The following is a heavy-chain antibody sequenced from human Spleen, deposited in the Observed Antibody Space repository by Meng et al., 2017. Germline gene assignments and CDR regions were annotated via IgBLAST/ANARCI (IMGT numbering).Heavy chain of an antibody. D-gene: IGHD4-11*01. J-gene: IGHJ6*02. V-gene: IGHV3-15*01. Sequence: GGSLRLSCAASGFTFSNAWMSWVRQAPGKGLEWVGRIKSKTDGGTTDYAAPVKGRFTISRDDSKNTMYLQMNNLKTEDTAVYYCTTGTDYSRYYNYCGMDVWGQGNMVTVSS. CDR1: GFTFSNAW. CDR3: TTGTDYSRYYNYCGMDV. CDR2: IKSKTDGGTT.